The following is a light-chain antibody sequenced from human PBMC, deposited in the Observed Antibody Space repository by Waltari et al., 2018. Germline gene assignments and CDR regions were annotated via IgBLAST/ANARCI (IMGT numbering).Light chain of an antibody. Sequence: EIILTQSPGTLSLSPGERATLSCRASQSVSSTYVGWYQQKSGQAPRLVIYGGSSRATGIPDRFSGSASGTDFTLTISRLEPEDVAVYFCQVYGDLRDTFGQGPKLAI. CDR1: QSVSSTY. V-gene: IGKV3-20*01. CDR2: GGS. J-gene: IGKJ2*01. CDR3: QVYGDLRDT.